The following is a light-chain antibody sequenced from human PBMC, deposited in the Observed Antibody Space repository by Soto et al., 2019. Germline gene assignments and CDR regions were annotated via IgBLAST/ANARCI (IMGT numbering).Light chain of an antibody. V-gene: IGKV1D-8*03. CDR3: LQHNGYPLT. CDR1: QGISSY. Sequence: VIWMTQFPFLLSASKLYRFTTSCMMSQGISSYLAWYQQKPGKAPELLIYAASSLQSGVPSRFSGSGSGTEFTLTISSLQPEDFATYYCLQHNGYPLTFGGGTKVDIK. J-gene: IGKJ4*01. CDR2: AAS.